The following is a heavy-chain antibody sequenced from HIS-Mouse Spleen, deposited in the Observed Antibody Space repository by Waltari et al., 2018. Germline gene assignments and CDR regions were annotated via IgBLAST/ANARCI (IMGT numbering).Heavy chain of an antibody. V-gene: IGHV3-30*18. CDR1: GFTFSSYG. CDR3: AKDKHHAFDY. Sequence: QVQLVESGGGVVQPGSSLRLSCAASGFTFSSYGMHGVRQAPGKGLEWVAVISYDGSNKYYADSVKGRFTISRDNSKNTLYLQMNSLRAEDTAVYYCAKDKHHAFDYWGQGTLVTVSS. CDR2: ISYDGSNK. J-gene: IGHJ4*02.